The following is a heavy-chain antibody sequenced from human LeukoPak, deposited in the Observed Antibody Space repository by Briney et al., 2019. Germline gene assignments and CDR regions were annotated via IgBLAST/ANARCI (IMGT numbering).Heavy chain of an antibody. D-gene: IGHD6-6*01. Sequence: ASVKVSCKASGYTFTGYYMHWVRQAPGQGLEWMGWINPNSGGTNYAQKFQGRVTMTRDTSISTAYMELSRLRSDDTAVYYCARVFSRYSSSSGDWGQGTLVTVSS. CDR3: ARVFSRYSSSSGD. CDR2: INPNSGGT. V-gene: IGHV1-2*02. CDR1: GYTFTGYY. J-gene: IGHJ4*02.